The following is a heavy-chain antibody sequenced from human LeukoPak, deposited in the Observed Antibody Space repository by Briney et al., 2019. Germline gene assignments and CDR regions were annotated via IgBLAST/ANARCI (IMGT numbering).Heavy chain of an antibody. V-gene: IGHV3-23*01. J-gene: IGHJ4*02. Sequence: GGSLRLSCAASGFTFSSYSMNWVRQAPGKGLEWVSGISGSGGSRFYTDSVKGRFTISRDNSKNTLYLQMNSLRAEDTAVYYCAKLREWELPDLFDYWGQGTLVTVSS. CDR1: GFTFSSYS. CDR2: ISGSGGSR. D-gene: IGHD1-26*01. CDR3: AKLREWELPDLFDY.